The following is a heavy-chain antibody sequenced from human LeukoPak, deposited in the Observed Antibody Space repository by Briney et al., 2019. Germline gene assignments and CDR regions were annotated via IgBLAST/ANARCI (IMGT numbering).Heavy chain of an antibody. CDR2: INHSGST. J-gene: IGHJ4*02. V-gene: IGHV4-34*01. CDR1: GGSFSGYY. D-gene: IGHD5-12*01. Sequence: SETLSLTCAVYGGSFSGYYWSWIRQPPGKGLEWIGEINHSGSTNYSPSLKSRVTMSLDTSKNQLSLKLSSVTAADTAVYYCARGTLNYSGYDYMDFDYWGQGTLATVSS. CDR3: ARGTLNYSGYDYMDFDY.